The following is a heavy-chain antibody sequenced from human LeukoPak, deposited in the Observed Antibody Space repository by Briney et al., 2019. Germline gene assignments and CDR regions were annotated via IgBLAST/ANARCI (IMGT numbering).Heavy chain of an antibody. J-gene: IGHJ4*02. CDR3: ATELRDEGIQLWLDY. D-gene: IGHD5-18*01. Sequence: ASVKVSCKVSGYTLTELSMHWVRQAPGKGLEWMGGFDPEDGETIYAQKFQGRVTMTEDTSTDTAYMELSSLRSEDTAVYYCATELRDEGIQLWLDYWGQGTLVTVSS. CDR2: FDPEDGET. V-gene: IGHV1-24*01. CDR1: GYTLTELS.